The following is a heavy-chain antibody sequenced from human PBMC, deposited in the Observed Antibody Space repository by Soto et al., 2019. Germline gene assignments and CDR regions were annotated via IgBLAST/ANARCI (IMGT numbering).Heavy chain of an antibody. D-gene: IGHD4-4*01. CDR1: GFTFSSYS. Sequence: EVQLVESGGGLVKPGGSLRLSCAASGFTFSSYSMNWVRQAPGKGLEWVSSISSSSSYIYYADSVKGRFTISRDNAKNSLYLQMNSLRAEDTAVYYCARHLSPYSIFDYWGQGTLVTVSS. CDR2: ISSSSSYI. J-gene: IGHJ4*02. CDR3: ARHLSPYSIFDY. V-gene: IGHV3-21*01.